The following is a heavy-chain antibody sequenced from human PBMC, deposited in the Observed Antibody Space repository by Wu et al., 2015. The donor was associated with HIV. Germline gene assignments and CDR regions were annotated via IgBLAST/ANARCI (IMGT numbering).Heavy chain of an antibody. V-gene: IGHV1-18*01. J-gene: IGHJ4*02. CDR2: SALTMVT. D-gene: IGHD6-6*01. CDR3: ARSALRWAPYSSSSGVDY. Sequence: RVQSGAEVKKPGASVNGLLQGFWLQVYQPMVSAGCDRPLDKGLSGWDGSALTMVTQTMHEKLQGRVTMTTDTSTSTAYMELRSLRSDDTAVYYCARSALRWAPYSSSSGVDYWGQGTLVTVSS. CDR1: LQVYQPMV.